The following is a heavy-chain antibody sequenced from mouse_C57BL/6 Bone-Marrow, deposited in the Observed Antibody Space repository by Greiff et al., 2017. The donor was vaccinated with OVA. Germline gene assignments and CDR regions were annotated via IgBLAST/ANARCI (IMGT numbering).Heavy chain of an antibody. CDR2: IDPTNDYT. V-gene: IGHV1-4*01. CDR3: TRGYYLDY. J-gene: IGHJ2*01. CDR1: GYTFTSYT. Sequence: QVQLQQSGAELARPGASVKMSCKASGYTFTSYTIHWVKQRPGQGLEWIGYIDPTNDYTNYNQKFKGKATLTADKSSSTAYMQLSSLTSEDSEVYYCTRGYYLDYWGQGTTLTVSS.